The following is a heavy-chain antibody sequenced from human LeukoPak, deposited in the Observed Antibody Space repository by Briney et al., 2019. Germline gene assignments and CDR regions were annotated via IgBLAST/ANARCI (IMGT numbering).Heavy chain of an antibody. CDR2: IYSRGT. V-gene: IGHV4-4*07. CDR1: GGSISSYY. D-gene: IGHD3-10*01. CDR3: ARRRFGEGKFDY. Sequence: PSETLSLTCTVSGGSISSYYLSWIRQPAGKGLEWIGRIYSRGTTYNPSLKDRVTMSADTSRNHVSLTLNSVTAADTAVYYCARRRFGEGKFDYWGQGTLVTVSS. J-gene: IGHJ4*02.